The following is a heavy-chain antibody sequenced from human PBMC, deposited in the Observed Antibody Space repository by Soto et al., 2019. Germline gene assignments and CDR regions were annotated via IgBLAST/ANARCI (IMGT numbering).Heavy chain of an antibody. D-gene: IGHD3-3*01. J-gene: IGHJ4*02. Sequence: EVQVVESGGGLVLPGRSLRLSCAASGFTIADYAMHWVRLAPGKGLEWVSGVSWTSGGIGYADSVKGRFAISRDNAKNSLYLQMNSLRAEDTALYYCARGRYSFGAVQGSGYHFDYWGQGTLVTVSS. V-gene: IGHV3-9*01. CDR3: ARGRYSFGAVQGSGYHFDY. CDR1: GFTIADYA. CDR2: VSWTSGGI.